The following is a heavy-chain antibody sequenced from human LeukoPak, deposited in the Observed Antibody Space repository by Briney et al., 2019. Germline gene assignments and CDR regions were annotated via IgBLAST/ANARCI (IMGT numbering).Heavy chain of an antibody. CDR3: ARGSRPTWFDP. J-gene: IGHJ5*02. CDR2: INHSGST. V-gene: IGHV4-34*01. Sequence: SETLSLTCAVYGGSFSGYYWSWIRQPPGKGLEWIGEINHSGSTNYNPSLKSRVTISVDTSKNQFSLKLSSVTAADTAVYYCARGSRPTWFDPWGQGTLVTVSS. CDR1: GGSFSGYY.